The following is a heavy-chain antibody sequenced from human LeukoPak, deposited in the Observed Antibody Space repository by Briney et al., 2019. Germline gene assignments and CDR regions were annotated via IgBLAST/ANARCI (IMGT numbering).Heavy chain of an antibody. Sequence: GASVKVSCKASGYTFTSYGISWVRQAPGQGLEWMGWISAYNGNTNYAQKLQGRVTMTTDTSTSTAYMELRSLRSGDTAVYYCARDLLLWFGELAGYWGQGTLVTVSS. V-gene: IGHV1-18*01. J-gene: IGHJ4*02. CDR1: GYTFTSYG. CDR3: ARDLLLWFGELAGY. D-gene: IGHD3-10*01. CDR2: ISAYNGNT.